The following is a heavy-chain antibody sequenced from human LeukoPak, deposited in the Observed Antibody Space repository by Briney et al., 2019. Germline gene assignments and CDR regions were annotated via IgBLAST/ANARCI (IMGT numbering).Heavy chain of an antibody. D-gene: IGHD3-10*01. CDR2: IYYSGST. J-gene: IGHJ6*03. CDR3: ARGGGSGSYYFYMEG. V-gene: IGHV4-39*07. CDR1: GGSISSSSYY. Sequence: SETLSLTCTVSGGSISSSSYYWGWIRQPPGKGLEWIGSIYYSGSTYYNPSLKSRVTISVDTSKNQFSLKLSSVTAADTAVYYCARGGGSGSYYFYMEGWGKGSTVT.